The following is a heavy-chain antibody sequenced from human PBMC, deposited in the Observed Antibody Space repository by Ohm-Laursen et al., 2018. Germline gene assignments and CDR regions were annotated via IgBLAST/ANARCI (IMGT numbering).Heavy chain of an antibody. V-gene: IGHV3-72*01. CDR3: ARVRGSGWDESSFDN. J-gene: IGHJ4*02. CDR1: GITLNDHY. Sequence: GSLRLSCAASGITLNDHYMDWVRQAPGKGLEWVGRSRNKANSYATEYAASVKGRFTFSRDGSRNSLYLQMNSLRTEDTAIYYCARVRGSGWDESSFDNWGQGTLVTVSP. D-gene: IGHD6-25*01. CDR2: SRNKANSYAT.